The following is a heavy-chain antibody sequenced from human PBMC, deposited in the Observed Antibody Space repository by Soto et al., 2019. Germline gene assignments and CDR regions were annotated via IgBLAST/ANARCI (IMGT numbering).Heavy chain of an antibody. CDR1: GYTFTGYD. V-gene: IGHV1-8*01. J-gene: IGHJ4*02. CDR3: AGEKVGTTGIDF. Sequence: QAQLVQSGAEVKKPGASVKVSCKASGYTFTGYDINWVRQATGQGLEWMGWMNPNSGNTGYAQNXXXXXXXXXXXXXXTAYMELTSLRDDDSAVYYCAGEKVGTTGIDFWGQGTLVTVSS. D-gene: IGHD1-26*01. CDR2: MNPNSGNT.